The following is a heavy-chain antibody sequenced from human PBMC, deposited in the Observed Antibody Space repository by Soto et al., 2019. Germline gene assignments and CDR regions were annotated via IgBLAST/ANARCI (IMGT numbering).Heavy chain of an antibody. CDR3: ARGPTDYGDETYFDY. CDR1: GGSISSGGYY. J-gene: IGHJ4*02. V-gene: IGHV4-31*03. Sequence: PSETLSLTCTVSGGSISSGGYYWSWIRQHPGKGLEWIGYIYYSGSTYYNPSLKSRVTISVDTSKNQFSLKLSSVTAADTAVYYCARGPTDYGDETYFDYWGQGTLVTVSS. CDR2: IYYSGST. D-gene: IGHD4-17*01.